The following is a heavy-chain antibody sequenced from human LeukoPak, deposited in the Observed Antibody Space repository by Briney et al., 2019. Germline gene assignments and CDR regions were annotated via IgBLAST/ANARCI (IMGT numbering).Heavy chain of an antibody. CDR2: IYYSGRP. V-gene: IGHV4-39*01. Sequence: SETLSLTCSVSGDSVSRSDSYWDWIRQPPGKGLEWIGTIYYSGRPYYSPSLKSRVTMSVDPSNNQFSLTLRPVTAADTAVYYCARRRYYDGSGYLEWGQGTLLSVSS. CDR1: GDSVSRSDSY. D-gene: IGHD3-22*01. J-gene: IGHJ1*01. CDR3: ARRRYYDGSGYLE.